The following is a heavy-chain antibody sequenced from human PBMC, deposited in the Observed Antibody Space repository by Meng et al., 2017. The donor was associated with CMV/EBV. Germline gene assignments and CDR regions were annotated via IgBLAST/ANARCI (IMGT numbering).Heavy chain of an antibody. J-gene: IGHJ4*02. V-gene: IGHV4-4*02. Sequence: SETLSLTCAVSGGSISSSNWWSWVRQPPGKGLEWIGEIYHSGSTNYNPSLKSRVTISVDKSKNQFSLKLSSVTAADTAVYYCAREWGGIVVVPAAMGIDYWGQGTLVTVS. CDR1: GGSISSSNW. D-gene: IGHD2-2*01. CDR3: AREWGGIVVVPAAMGIDY. CDR2: IYHSGST.